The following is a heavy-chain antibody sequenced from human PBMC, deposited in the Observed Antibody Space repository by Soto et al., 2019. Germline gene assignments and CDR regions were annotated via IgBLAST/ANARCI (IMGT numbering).Heavy chain of an antibody. CDR1: GFTFSSYA. CDR2: VVGSGGST. CDR3: AKGFWNLDY. J-gene: IGHJ4*02. D-gene: IGHD3-3*01. V-gene: IGHV3-23*01. Sequence: GGSLRLSCAASGFTFSSYAMSWVRQAPGKGLEWVSVVVGSGGSTYYADSVKGRFTISRDNSKNTVYLQMNSLRAGDTAVYYCAKGFWNLDYWGQGTLVTVSS.